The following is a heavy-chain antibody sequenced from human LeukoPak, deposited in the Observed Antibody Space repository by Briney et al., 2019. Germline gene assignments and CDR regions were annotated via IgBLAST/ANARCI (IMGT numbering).Heavy chain of an antibody. CDR3: ARKKNYDYVSGSYRYSGGFDY. Sequence: SETLSLTCAVYVGSFSGYYWTWIRQPPGKGLEWIGEINHSGSTDYNPSLKSRVTISVDTSKNQFSLKMNSVTAADTAVYYCARKKNYDYVSGSYRYSGGFDYWGQGTLVTVSS. CDR2: INHSGST. CDR1: VGSFSGYY. V-gene: IGHV4-34*01. J-gene: IGHJ4*02. D-gene: IGHD3-16*02.